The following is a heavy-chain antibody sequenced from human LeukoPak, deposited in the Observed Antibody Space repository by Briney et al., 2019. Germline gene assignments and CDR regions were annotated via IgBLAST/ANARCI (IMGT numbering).Heavy chain of an antibody. CDR3: ARDFKVLTS. CDR1: GFSLSSYW. CDR2: IKLDGSEK. D-gene: IGHD2/OR15-2a*01. J-gene: IGHJ1*01. Sequence: PGGSLRLSCAASGFSLSSYWMSWVRQAPGKGLEWVANIKLDGSEKYYVDSVKGRFIISRDNAKNSLYLQMNSLRVEDTAVYYCARDFKVLTSWGQGTLVTVSS. V-gene: IGHV3-7*01.